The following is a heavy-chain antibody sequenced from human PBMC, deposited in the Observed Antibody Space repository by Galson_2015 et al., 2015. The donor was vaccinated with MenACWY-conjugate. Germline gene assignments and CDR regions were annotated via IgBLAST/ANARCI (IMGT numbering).Heavy chain of an antibody. CDR3: ARDIGGSYFLDY. CDR1: GFTFSSYS. D-gene: IGHD1-26*01. V-gene: IGHV3-21*01. Sequence: SLRLSCAASGFTFSSYSMNWVRQAPGKGLEWVSSISSSSSYIYYADSVKGRFTISRDNAKNSLYLQMNSLRAEDTAVYYCARDIGGSYFLDYWGQGTLVTVSS. J-gene: IGHJ4*02. CDR2: ISSSSSYI.